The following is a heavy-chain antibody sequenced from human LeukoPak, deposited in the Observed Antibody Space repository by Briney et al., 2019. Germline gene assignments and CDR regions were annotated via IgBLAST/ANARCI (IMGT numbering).Heavy chain of an antibody. CDR3: ARGGTWYSSSWTGWFDP. CDR2: INPNSGGT. CDR1: GYTFTGYY. D-gene: IGHD6-13*01. V-gene: IGHV1-2*02. Sequence: ASVTVSCKASGYTFTGYYIHWVRQAPGQGLEWIGWINPNSGGTNYAQKFQGRVTMTRDTSISTAYMELSRLRSDDTAVYYCARGGTWYSSSWTGWFDPWGQGTLVTVSS. J-gene: IGHJ5*02.